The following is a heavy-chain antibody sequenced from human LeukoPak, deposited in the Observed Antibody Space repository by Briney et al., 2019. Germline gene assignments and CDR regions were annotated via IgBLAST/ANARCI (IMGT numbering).Heavy chain of an antibody. CDR1: GGTFSSYA. CDR3: ARDSASIYDSSGYPHYYGMDV. Sequence: SVKVSCKASGGTFSSYAISWVRQAPGQGLEWMGRIIPIFGIANYAQKFQGRVTITADKSTSTAYMELSSLRSEDTAVYYCARDSASIYDSSGYPHYYGMDVWGQGTTVTVSS. CDR2: IIPIFGIA. J-gene: IGHJ6*02. V-gene: IGHV1-69*04. D-gene: IGHD3-22*01.